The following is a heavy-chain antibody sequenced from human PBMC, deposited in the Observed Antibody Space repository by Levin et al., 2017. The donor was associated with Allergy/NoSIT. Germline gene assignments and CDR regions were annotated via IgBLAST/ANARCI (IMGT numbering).Heavy chain of an antibody. CDR2: IDWDDDK. V-gene: IGHV2-70*17. Sequence: SGPTLVKPTQTLTLTCTFSGFSLTTNGVCVSWIRQPPGKALEWLARIDWDDDKFYSTSLNTRLTISKDTSINQVVLTMTNMDPVDTATYYCARIPSFCASTNCYTGDYWGQGILVTVSS. J-gene: IGHJ4*02. CDR1: GFSLTTNGVC. D-gene: IGHD2-2*01. CDR3: ARIPSFCASTNCYTGDY.